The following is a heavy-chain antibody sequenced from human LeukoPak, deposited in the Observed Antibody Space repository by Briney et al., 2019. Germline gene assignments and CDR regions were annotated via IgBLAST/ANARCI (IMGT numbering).Heavy chain of an antibody. CDR1: GGSISSSSYY. V-gene: IGHV4-39*07. J-gene: IGHJ4*02. CDR2: IYYSGST. CDR3: AREGYSSSWGIGSNNFDY. Sequence: SETLSLTCTVSGGSISSSSYYWGWIRQPPGKGLEWIGSIYYSGSTYCNPSLKSRVTISVDTSKNQFSLKLSSVTAADTAVYYCAREGYSSSWGIGSNNFDYWGQGTLVTVSS. D-gene: IGHD6-13*01.